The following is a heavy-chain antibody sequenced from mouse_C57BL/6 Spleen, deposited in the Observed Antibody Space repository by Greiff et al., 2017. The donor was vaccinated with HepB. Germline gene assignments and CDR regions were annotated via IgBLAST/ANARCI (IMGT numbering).Heavy chain of an antibody. CDR2: IYPGDGDT. J-gene: IGHJ3*01. Sequence: VQLQQSGAGLVKPGASVKISCKASGYAFSSYWMNWVKQRPGKGLEWIGQIYPGDGDTNYNGKFKGKATLTADKSSSTAYMQLSSLTSEDSAVYFCARSLYDYDEAYWGQGTLVTVSA. CDR1: GYAFSSYW. CDR3: ARSLYDYDEAY. V-gene: IGHV1-80*01. D-gene: IGHD2-4*01.